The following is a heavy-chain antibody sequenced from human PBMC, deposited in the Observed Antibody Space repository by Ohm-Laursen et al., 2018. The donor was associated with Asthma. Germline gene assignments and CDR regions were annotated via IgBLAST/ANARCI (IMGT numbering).Heavy chain of an antibody. CDR1: GFTVSNTY. CDR3: ARHPPGYGGNEFDY. CDR2: IYSDGST. D-gene: IGHD4-23*01. V-gene: IGHV3-53*01. J-gene: IGHJ4*02. Sequence: SLRLSCAASGFTVSNTYMSWVRQAPGRGLEWVSIIYSDGSTYYADSVKGRFTISRDSSKNTLYLQMNSLGAEDTAVYYCARHPPGYGGNEFDYWGQGTLVTVSS.